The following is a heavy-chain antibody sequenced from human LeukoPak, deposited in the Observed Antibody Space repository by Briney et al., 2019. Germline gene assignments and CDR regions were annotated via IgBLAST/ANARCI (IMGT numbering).Heavy chain of an antibody. CDR3: VTTSVTHTRDP. Sequence: ASVKVSCKVSGNDFSDFYFNWVRQAPGRGLEWVGWINPHSRATHYAQRFRGRVTMEATITTAYMELNSLTSDDTAVYYCVTTSVTHTRDPWGQGTLATVSS. J-gene: IGHJ5*02. V-gene: IGHV1-2*02. D-gene: IGHD5/OR15-5a*01. CDR2: INPHSRAT. CDR1: GNDFSDFY.